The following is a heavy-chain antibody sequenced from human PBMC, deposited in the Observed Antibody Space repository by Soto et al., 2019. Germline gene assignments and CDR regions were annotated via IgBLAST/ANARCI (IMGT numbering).Heavy chain of an antibody. D-gene: IGHD2-15*01. CDR3: ARGYCSGGSCYPISPFAP. V-gene: IGHV4-34*01. CDR1: GGSFSGYY. J-gene: IGHJ5*02. Sequence: SETLSLTCAVYGGSFSGYYWSWIRQPPGKGLEWIGEINHSGSTNYNPSLKSRVTISVDTSKNQFSLKLSSVTAADTAVYYCARGYCSGGSCYPISPFAPWGQGTLVTVSS. CDR2: INHSGST.